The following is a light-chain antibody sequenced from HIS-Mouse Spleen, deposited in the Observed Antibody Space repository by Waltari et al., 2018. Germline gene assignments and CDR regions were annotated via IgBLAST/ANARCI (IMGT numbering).Light chain of an antibody. J-gene: IGLJ1*01. CDR2: EVR. V-gene: IGLV2-14*01. CDR1: SSDVGGYNY. Sequence: QSALTQPASVSGSPGQSITISCTGTSSDVGGYNYVAWYQQHPGKAPKLIFCEVRNRPSGVSNRFSGSQSGNTASLTISGLQAADEADYYCSSYTRSSTPYVFGTGTKVTVL. CDR3: SSYTRSSTPYV.